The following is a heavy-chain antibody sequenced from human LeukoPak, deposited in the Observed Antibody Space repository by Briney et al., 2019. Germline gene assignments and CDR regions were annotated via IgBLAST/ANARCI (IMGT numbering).Heavy chain of an antibody. J-gene: IGHJ4*02. CDR2: INPNGGGT. V-gene: IGHV1-2*02. D-gene: IGHD6-19*01. CDR1: GYTFTGYY. CDR3: ARENNSGWYRKAAFDY. Sequence: ASVKVSCKASGYTFTGYYMHWVRQAPGQGLEWMGWINPNGGGTNYAQKFQGRVTLTRDTSISTAYMEVSRPESDDTAVYYCARENNSGWYRKAAFDYWGQGTLVTVTS.